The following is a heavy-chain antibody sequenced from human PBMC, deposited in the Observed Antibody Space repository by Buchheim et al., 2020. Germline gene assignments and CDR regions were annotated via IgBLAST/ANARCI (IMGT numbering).Heavy chain of an antibody. D-gene: IGHD6-6*01. J-gene: IGHJ4*02. CDR2: IKQDGSEK. V-gene: IGHV3-7*04. Sequence: EVQLVESGGGLVQPGGSLRLSCAASGFTFSTYWMSWVRQAPGKGLEWVANIKQDGSEKFYVDSVKGRFTIYRDNAKNSMYLQMSSLRVDDTAVYYCARDRMYSRSSSLPVYWGQGTL. CDR1: GFTFSTYW. CDR3: ARDRMYSRSSSLPVY.